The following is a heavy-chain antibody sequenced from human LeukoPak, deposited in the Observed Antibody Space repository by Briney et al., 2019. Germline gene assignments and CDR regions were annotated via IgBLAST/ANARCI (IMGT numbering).Heavy chain of an antibody. V-gene: IGHV3-30*18. D-gene: IGHD5-24*01. J-gene: IGHJ4*02. CDR2: ISYDGSNK. CDR1: GFTFSSYG. CDR3: AKGAHVEMATIKSSFDY. Sequence: GGSLRLSCAASGFTFSSYGMHWVRQAPGKGLEWVAVISYDGSNKYYADSVKGRFTISRDNSKNTLYLRMNSLRAEDTAVYYCAKGAHVEMATIKSSFDYWGQGTLVTVSS.